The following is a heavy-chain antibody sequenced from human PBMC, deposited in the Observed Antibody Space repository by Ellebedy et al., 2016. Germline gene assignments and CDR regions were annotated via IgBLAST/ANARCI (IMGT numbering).Heavy chain of an antibody. J-gene: IGHJ6*03. Sequence: SVKVSCXASGGTFSSYAISWVRQAPGQGLEWLGGIIPIFGTANYAQKFQGRVTITADESTSTAYMELSSLRSEDTAVYYCASGVNCSSTSCSSLGYYYYMDVWGKGTTVTVSS. CDR1: GGTFSSYA. CDR3: ASGVNCSSTSCSSLGYYYYMDV. V-gene: IGHV1-69*13. CDR2: IIPIFGTA. D-gene: IGHD2-2*01.